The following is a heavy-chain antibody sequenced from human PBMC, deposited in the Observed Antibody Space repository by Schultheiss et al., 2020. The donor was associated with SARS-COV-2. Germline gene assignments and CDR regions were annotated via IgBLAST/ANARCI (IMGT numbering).Heavy chain of an antibody. CDR2: ISNSGDT. V-gene: IGHV4-59*01. D-gene: IGHD4-17*01. CDR3: ARDRPFVVNDYGDYDAFDI. Sequence: SETLSLTCTVSGGSISSYYWSWIRQPPGKGLEWIGYISNSGDTNYNPSLKSRVTISVDTSKNQFSLKLSSVTAADTAVYYCARDRPFVVNDYGDYDAFDIWGQGTMVTVSS. J-gene: IGHJ3*02. CDR1: GGSISSYY.